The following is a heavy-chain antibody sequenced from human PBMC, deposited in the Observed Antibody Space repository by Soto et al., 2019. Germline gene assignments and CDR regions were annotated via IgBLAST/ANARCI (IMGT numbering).Heavy chain of an antibody. V-gene: IGHV1-2*02. Sequence: ASVKVSCKASGYIFTGYYIQWVRQAPGQGLEWMGWINTKTGGTKYAQKFQGRVTMTRDTSINTAYMEVSRLRSDDTAVYYCAPETAAFDMWGQGTMVTASS. CDR3: APETAAFDM. J-gene: IGHJ3*02. CDR2: INTKTGGT. CDR1: GYIFTGYY.